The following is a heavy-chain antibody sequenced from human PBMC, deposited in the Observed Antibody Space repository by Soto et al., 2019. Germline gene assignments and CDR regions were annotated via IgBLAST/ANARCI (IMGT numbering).Heavy chain of an antibody. J-gene: IGHJ4*02. Sequence: GGSLRLSCAVSGFTFSSYWMTWVRQAPGKGLEWVANIKQDASEKRYVDSVRGRFSISRDNAKNSVYLQMNRPRVEDTAVYYCAREGSDSSGYYFDYWGQGILVTVSS. CDR3: AREGSDSSGYYFDY. D-gene: IGHD3-22*01. CDR1: GFTFSSYW. CDR2: IKQDASEK. V-gene: IGHV3-7*01.